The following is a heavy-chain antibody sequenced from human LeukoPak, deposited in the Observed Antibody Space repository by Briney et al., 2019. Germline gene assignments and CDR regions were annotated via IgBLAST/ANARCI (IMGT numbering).Heavy chain of an antibody. CDR2: IYHGDPDP. D-gene: IGHD6-13*01. Sequence: GESLKISCTGSEYTFTNYWIAWVRQMPGKGLEWMGTIYHGDPDPRYRPSLQGHVTISVDKSTSTAYLQWTSLKASDTAIYYCARHMMAGTYSSSLGYWGQGTLVTVSS. CDR1: EYTFTNYW. V-gene: IGHV5-51*01. J-gene: IGHJ4*02. CDR3: ARHMMAGTYSSSLGY.